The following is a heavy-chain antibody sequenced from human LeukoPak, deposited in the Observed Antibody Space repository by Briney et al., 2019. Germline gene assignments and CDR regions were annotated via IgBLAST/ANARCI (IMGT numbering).Heavy chain of an antibody. V-gene: IGHV3-23*01. CDR1: GFTFSSYG. Sequence: GRSLRLSCAASGFTFSSYGMHWVRQAPGKGLEWVSSINPNGDRTFHADFVKGRFTISRDNSKNTVSLHMNSLRAEDSAIYRCARAYDKAYDYWGQGTLVTVSS. J-gene: IGHJ4*02. CDR3: ARAYDKAYDY. D-gene: IGHD2-21*01. CDR2: INPNGDRT.